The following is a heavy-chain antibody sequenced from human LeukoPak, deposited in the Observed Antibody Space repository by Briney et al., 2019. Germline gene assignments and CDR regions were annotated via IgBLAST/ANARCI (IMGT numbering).Heavy chain of an antibody. J-gene: IGHJ4*02. CDR1: VFSVTNNY. V-gene: IGHV3-53*01. CDR3: ARGDGYNFFDY. CDR2: FYVGGAT. D-gene: IGHD5-24*01. Sequence: GGSLRLSCAVSVFSVTNNYMSWVRQAPGKGLEWVSVFYVGGATYYADSVKGRFTISRDNSENTLYLQMKSLRAEDTAVYYCARGDGYNFFDYWGQGTLVTVSS.